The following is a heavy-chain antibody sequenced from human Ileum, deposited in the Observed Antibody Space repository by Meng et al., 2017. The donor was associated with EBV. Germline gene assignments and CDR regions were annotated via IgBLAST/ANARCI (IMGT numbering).Heavy chain of an antibody. CDR3: VRANLGSADY. Sequence: QVQLVKSGAEVKKPGASVKVSCKASGYTFTGYYMHWLRQATGQGLEWVGRIATSSGGTTYAQKFQGRVTMTRDTSISTAYMELSSLRSDDAAIYYCVRANLGSADYWGQGTLVTVSS. CDR2: IATSSGGT. D-gene: IGHD7-27*01. CDR1: GYTFTGYY. V-gene: IGHV1-2*06. J-gene: IGHJ4*02.